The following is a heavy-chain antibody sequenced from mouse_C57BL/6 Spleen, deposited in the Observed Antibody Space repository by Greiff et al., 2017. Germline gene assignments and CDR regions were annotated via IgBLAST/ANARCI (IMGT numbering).Heavy chain of an antibody. CDR2: IHPNSGST. CDR1: GYTFTSYW. V-gene: IGHV1-64*01. D-gene: IGHD2-5*01. CDR3: AISNSSGVAY. J-gene: IGHJ3*01. Sequence: QVQLQQSGAELVKPGASVKLSCKASGYTFTSYWMHWVKQRPGQGLEWIGMIHPNSGSTNYNEKFKSKATLTVDKSSSTAYMQLSSLTSEDSAVYYCAISNSSGVAYGGQGTLVTVSA.